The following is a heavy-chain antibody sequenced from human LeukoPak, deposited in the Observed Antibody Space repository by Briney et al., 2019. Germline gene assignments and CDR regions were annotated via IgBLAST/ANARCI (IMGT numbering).Heavy chain of an antibody. D-gene: IGHD4-11*01. CDR3: ARGDDFSSTFDY. V-gene: IGHV3-21*01. Sequence: GGSLTLSCTASGFTFSSYSMYWVRQAPGKGLGWVSSISSSSSYIYYADSVKGRFTISRENAKNSLNLQMNSLRAEDTAVYYCARGDDFSSTFDYWGQGTLVTVSS. CDR2: ISSSSSYI. CDR1: GFTFSSYS. J-gene: IGHJ4*02.